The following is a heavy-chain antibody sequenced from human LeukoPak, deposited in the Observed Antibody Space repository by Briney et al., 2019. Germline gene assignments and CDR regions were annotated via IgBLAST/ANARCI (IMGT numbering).Heavy chain of an antibody. D-gene: IGHD6-19*01. CDR2: IYYSGGT. CDR3: ARVEVAVAGMVY. Sequence: PSETLSLTCTVSGGSISSYYWSWIRQPPGKGLEWIGYIYYSGGTNYNPSLKSRVTISVDTSKNQFSLKLSSVTAADTAVYYCARVEVAVAGMVYWGQGTLVTVSS. J-gene: IGHJ4*02. CDR1: GGSISSYY. V-gene: IGHV4-59*01.